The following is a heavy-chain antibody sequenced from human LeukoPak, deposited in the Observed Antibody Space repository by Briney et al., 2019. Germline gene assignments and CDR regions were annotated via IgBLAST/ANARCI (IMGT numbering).Heavy chain of an antibody. J-gene: IGHJ3*02. CDR1: GFTFDDFA. CDR2: VSWNSDSI. V-gene: IGHV3-9*01. CDR3: AKDIFTLLRGAFDI. Sequence: PGGSLRLSCAASGFTFDDFAMHWVRQAPGKGLEWVSGVSWNSDSIGYADSVKGRFTISRDSAKNSLYLQMNSLRAEDTAFYYCAKDIFTLLRGAFDIWGQGAMVTVSS. D-gene: IGHD3-10*01.